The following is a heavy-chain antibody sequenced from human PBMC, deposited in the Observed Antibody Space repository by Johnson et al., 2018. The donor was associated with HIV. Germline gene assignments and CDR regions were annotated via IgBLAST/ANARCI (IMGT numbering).Heavy chain of an antibody. CDR3: TTDRATYDAFDI. Sequence: VQLVESGGGLVQPGGSLKVSCAGFGFTFSGSAMNWVRQASGKGLEWVGRIKSKTDGGTTDYAAPVKGRFTISRDDSKNTLYLQMNSLKTEDTAVYYCTTDRATYDAFDIWGQGTMVTVSS. V-gene: IGHV3-15*01. CDR1: GFTFSGSA. CDR2: IKSKTDGGTT. J-gene: IGHJ3*02. D-gene: IGHD1-26*01.